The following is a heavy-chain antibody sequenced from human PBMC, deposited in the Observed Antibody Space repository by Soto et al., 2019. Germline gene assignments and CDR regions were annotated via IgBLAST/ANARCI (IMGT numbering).Heavy chain of an antibody. CDR3: ARVGYSTNYGMAV. CDR1: GGTFSSYA. D-gene: IGHD6-13*01. V-gene: IGHV1-69*01. CDR2: IIPFFGTS. Sequence: QVQLVQSGAEVKKPGSSVKVSCKASGGTFSSYAVNWVRQAPGQGLEWMGGIIPFFGTSNYAQKFQGRVTITADESTSTAYMDLRSLRSEDTAVYYCARVGYSTNYGMAVWGQGTTVTVSS. J-gene: IGHJ6*02.